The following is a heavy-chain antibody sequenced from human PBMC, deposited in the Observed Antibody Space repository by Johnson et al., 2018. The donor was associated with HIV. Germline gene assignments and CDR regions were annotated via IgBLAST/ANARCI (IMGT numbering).Heavy chain of an antibody. CDR1: GFTFSSYA. D-gene: IGHD4/OR15-4a*01. Sequence: QVQLVESGGGVVQPGRSLRLSCAASGFTFSSYAMHWVRQAPGKGLEWVAVISYDGSNKYYADSVKGRSTISRDNSKNTLYLQMNSLRAEDTAVYYCAREREDYGLDIWCQGTMVTVSS. V-gene: IGHV3-30-3*01. CDR3: AREREDYGLDI. J-gene: IGHJ3*02. CDR2: ISYDGSNK.